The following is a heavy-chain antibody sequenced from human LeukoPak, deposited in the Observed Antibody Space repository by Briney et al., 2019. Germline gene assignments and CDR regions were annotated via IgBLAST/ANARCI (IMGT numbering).Heavy chain of an antibody. V-gene: IGHV3-48*02. CDR3: ARVLGPGSVDPRMDV. D-gene: IGHD5-12*01. J-gene: IGHJ6*02. CDR1: GFTFSSYS. CDR2: ISSRGRTI. Sequence: SGGSLRLSCAASGFTFSSYSMNWVRQAPGKGLEWVSYISSRGRTIYYADSVKGRFTISRDNAKNSLFLQMNSLRDEDSAVYYCARVLGPGSVDPRMDVWGPGATVIVSS.